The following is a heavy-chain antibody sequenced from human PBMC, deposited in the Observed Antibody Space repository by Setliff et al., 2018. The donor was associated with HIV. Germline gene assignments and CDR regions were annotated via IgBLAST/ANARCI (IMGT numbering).Heavy chain of an antibody. Sequence: GGSLRLSCAASGFTFSSYGMHWVRQAPGKGLEWVAVIWYDGSNKYYADSVKGRFTMTRNTSIDTAYMELTGLTADDTAVYYCATLFIGYPDSWGQGTLVTVSS. J-gene: IGHJ5*02. CDR1: GFTFSSYG. V-gene: IGHV3-33*03. CDR3: ATLFIGYPDS. CDR2: IWYDGSNK. D-gene: IGHD3-9*01.